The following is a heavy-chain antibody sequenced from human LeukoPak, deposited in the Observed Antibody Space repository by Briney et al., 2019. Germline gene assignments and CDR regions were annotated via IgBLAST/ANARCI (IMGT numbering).Heavy chain of an antibody. CDR2: IIPIFGTA. CDR1: GGTFSSYA. D-gene: IGHD1-26*01. Sequence: ASVKVSCKASGGTFSSYAISWVRQAPGQGLEWMGGIIPIFGTANYAQKFQGSVTITADESTSTAYMELSSLRSEDTAVYYCARVAGIDRSDWAFDIWGQGTMVTVSS. CDR3: ARVAGIDRSDWAFDI. V-gene: IGHV1-69*13. J-gene: IGHJ3*02.